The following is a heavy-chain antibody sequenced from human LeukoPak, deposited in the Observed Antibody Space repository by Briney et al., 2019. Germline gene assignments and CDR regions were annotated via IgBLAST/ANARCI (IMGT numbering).Heavy chain of an antibody. Sequence: GGSLRLSFAVSGLSVSDNYMSWVRQAPGKGLEWVANIKQDGSEKYYVDSVKGRFTISRDNAKNSLYLQMNSLRPEDTAVYYCARDPATTVTTYAYWGQGTLVTVSS. D-gene: IGHD4-17*01. CDR1: GLSVSDNY. J-gene: IGHJ4*02. V-gene: IGHV3-7*01. CDR2: IKQDGSEK. CDR3: ARDPATTVTTYAY.